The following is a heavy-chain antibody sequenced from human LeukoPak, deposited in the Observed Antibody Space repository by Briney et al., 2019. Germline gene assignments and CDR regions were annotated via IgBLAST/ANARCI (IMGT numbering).Heavy chain of an antibody. Sequence: PGGSLRLSCAASGFTFSSYEMNWVRQAPGKGLEWVSYISSSGSTIYYADSVKGRFTISRDNAKNSLYLQMNSLRAEDTAVYYCARGGYYDSSHKDWGQGTLVTVSS. V-gene: IGHV3-48*03. CDR2: ISSSGSTI. D-gene: IGHD3-22*01. CDR3: ARGGYYDSSHKD. J-gene: IGHJ4*02. CDR1: GFTFSSYE.